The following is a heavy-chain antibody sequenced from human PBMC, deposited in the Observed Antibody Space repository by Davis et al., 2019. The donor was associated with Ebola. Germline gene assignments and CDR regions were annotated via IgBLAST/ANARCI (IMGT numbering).Heavy chain of an antibody. J-gene: IGHJ4*02. V-gene: IGHV4-34*01. CDR2: INHSGST. CDR1: GGSFSGYY. CDR3: ARFRVWGSYRYPFLDY. D-gene: IGHD3-16*02. Sequence: MPGGSLRLSCAVYGGSFSGYYWSWIRQPPGKGLEWIGEINHSGSTNYNPSLKSRVTISVDTSKNQFSLKLSSVTAADTAVYYCARFRVWGSYRYPFLDYWGQGTLVTVSS.